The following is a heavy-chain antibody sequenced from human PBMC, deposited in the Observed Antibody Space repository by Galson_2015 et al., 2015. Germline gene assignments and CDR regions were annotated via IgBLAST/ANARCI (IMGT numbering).Heavy chain of an antibody. CDR1: GFTFSSYW. V-gene: IGHV3-7*01. CDR3: ARTYYDFWSGHGGVYGMDV. J-gene: IGHJ6*02. D-gene: IGHD3-3*01. CDR2: IKQDGSEK. Sequence: SLRLSCAASGFTFSSYWMSWVRQAPGKGLEWVANIKQDGSEKYYVDSVKGRSTISRDNAKNSLYLQMNSLRAEDTAVYYCARTYYDFWSGHGGVYGMDVWGQGTTVTVSS.